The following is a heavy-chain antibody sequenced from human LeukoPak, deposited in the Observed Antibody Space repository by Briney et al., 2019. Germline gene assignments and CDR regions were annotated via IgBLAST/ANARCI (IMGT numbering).Heavy chain of an antibody. Sequence: ASVKVSCKASGYTFTSYAMNWVRQAPGQGLEWMGWINTNTGNPTYAQGLTGRFVFSLDTSVSTAYLQISSLKAEDTAVYYCARDRPARAVAGTQDPIDYWGQGTLVTVSS. D-gene: IGHD6-19*01. CDR2: INTNTGNP. J-gene: IGHJ4*02. CDR3: ARDRPARAVAGTQDPIDY. CDR1: GYTFTSYA. V-gene: IGHV7-4-1*02.